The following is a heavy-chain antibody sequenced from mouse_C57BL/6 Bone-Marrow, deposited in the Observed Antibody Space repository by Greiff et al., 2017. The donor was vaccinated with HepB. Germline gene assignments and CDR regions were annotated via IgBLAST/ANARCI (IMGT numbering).Heavy chain of an antibody. CDR1: GYSFTGYY. CDR2: INPSTGGT. D-gene: IGHD2-1*01. CDR3: ARGGNCLFAY. J-gene: IGHJ3*01. V-gene: IGHV1-42*01. Sequence: EVQLQQSGPELVKPGASVKISCKASGYSFTGYYMNWVKQSPEKSLEWIGEINPSTGGTTYNQKFKAKATLTVDKSSSTAYMQLKSLTSEDSAVYYCARGGNCLFAYWGQGTLVTVSA.